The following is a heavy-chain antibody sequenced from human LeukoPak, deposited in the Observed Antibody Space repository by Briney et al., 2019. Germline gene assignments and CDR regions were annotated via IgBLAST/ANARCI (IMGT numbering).Heavy chain of an antibody. CDR3: ARDRSHYDFWSGSGVGAFDI. D-gene: IGHD3-3*01. J-gene: IGHJ3*02. CDR2: ISSSGSTI. Sequence: GGSLRLSCAASGFTFSDYYMSWIRQAPGKGLEWVSYISSSGSTIYYADSVKGRFTISRDNAKNSLYLQMNSLRAEDTAVYYCARDRSHYDFWSGSGVGAFDIWGQGTMVTVSS. V-gene: IGHV3-11*04. CDR1: GFTFSDYY.